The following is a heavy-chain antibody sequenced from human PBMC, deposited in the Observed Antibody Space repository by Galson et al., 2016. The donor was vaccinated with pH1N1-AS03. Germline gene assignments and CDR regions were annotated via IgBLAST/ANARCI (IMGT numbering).Heavy chain of an antibody. CDR3: SYDGDYGNYYFDY. V-gene: IGHV3-7*01. D-gene: IGHD4-17*01. Sequence: SLRLSCAASGITSSTYWMSWVRQAPGKGLEWVANIKLDGSEKYYVDSVKGRFTISRDNAKNSLFLQMNSLRAEDTAVYYCSYDGDYGNYYFDYWGQGTLVTVSS. CDR1: GITSSTYW. J-gene: IGHJ4*02. CDR2: IKLDGSEK.